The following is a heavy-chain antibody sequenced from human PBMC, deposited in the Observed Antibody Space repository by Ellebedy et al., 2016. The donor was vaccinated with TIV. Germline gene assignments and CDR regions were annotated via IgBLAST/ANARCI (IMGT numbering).Heavy chain of an antibody. V-gene: IGHV1-24*01. Sequence: AASVKVSCKVSGYSLSEFSLHWVRQAPGKGLEWMAGFDPEHGDRIYAQNFQGRVTMTEDATADTAYMDLSSLTSGDTAVYYCATDLYSSSWSVFWGQGTLVTVSS. CDR1: GYSLSEFS. D-gene: IGHD6-13*01. CDR3: ATDLYSSSWSVF. CDR2: FDPEHGDR. J-gene: IGHJ4*02.